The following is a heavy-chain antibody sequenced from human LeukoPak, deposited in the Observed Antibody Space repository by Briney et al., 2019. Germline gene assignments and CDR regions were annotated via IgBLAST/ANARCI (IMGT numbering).Heavy chain of an antibody. D-gene: IGHD3-22*01. CDR2: INAGNGNT. Sequence: ASVKVSCKASGYIFTSYAMHWVRQAPGQSLEWMGWINAGNGNTKYSQKFQGRVTITRDTSASTAYMELGSLGSEDTAVFYCARGGSYYYDSSGYYRFDYWGQGTLVTVSS. CDR3: ARGGSYYYDSSGYYRFDY. CDR1: GYIFTSYA. J-gene: IGHJ4*02. V-gene: IGHV1-3*01.